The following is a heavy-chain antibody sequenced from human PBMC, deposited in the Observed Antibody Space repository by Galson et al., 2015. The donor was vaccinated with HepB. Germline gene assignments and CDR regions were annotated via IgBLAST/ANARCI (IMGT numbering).Heavy chain of an antibody. Sequence: TLSLTCTVSGGSISSSCYYWGWIRQPPGKGLEWIASIYYSGSTYYNPSLESRVTISVDTSKNQVSLRLTSVTAADTAMYYCARHDSSCSSWYPPFDYWGQGTLVTVSS. CDR2: IYYSGST. CDR3: ARHDSSCSSWYPPFDY. CDR1: GGSISSSCYY. J-gene: IGHJ4*02. V-gene: IGHV4-39*01. D-gene: IGHD6-13*01.